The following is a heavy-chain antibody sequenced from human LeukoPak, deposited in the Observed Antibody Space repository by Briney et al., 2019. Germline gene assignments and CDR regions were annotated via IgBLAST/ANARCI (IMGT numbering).Heavy chain of an antibody. CDR2: INPNSGGT. CDR3: ARATYYYDSSGYYTGLYYYYYMDV. V-gene: IGHV1-18*01. J-gene: IGHJ6*03. D-gene: IGHD3-22*01. Sequence: ASVKVSCKASGYTFTSYGISWVRQAPGQGLEWMGWINPNSGGTNYAQKFQGRVTITADESTSTAYMELSSLRSEDTAVYYCARATYYYDSSGYYTGLYYYYYMDVWGKGTTVTISS. CDR1: GYTFTSYG.